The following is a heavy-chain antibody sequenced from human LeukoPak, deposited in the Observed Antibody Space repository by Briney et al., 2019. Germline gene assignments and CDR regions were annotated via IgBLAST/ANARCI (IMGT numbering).Heavy chain of an antibody. V-gene: IGHV4-59*01. CDR2: IYYRGSN. J-gene: IGHJ3*02. CDR1: GGSISRYY. Sequence: SETLSLTCTVSGGSISRYYWSWIRQPPGKGLEWIGYIYYRGSNNYNSALKSQVTISADTSKNQFSLKLRSVTAADTAVYYCARIGGIPLGSFDIWGQGTMVTVSS. CDR3: ARIGGIPLGSFDI. D-gene: IGHD2-2*02.